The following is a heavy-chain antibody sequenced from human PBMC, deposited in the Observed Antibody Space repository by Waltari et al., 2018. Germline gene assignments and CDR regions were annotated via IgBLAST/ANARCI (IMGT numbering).Heavy chain of an antibody. CDR3: VRLEDCTGPGGHCYSGDPFALDV. CDR1: GGSFSGYY. CDR2: SHHAGYT. J-gene: IGHJ6*02. D-gene: IGHD2-15*01. V-gene: IGHV4-34*02. Sequence: QVQLQQWGAGLLQSSETLSLTCAVYGGSFSGYYWGWVRQPPGKGREWFGGSHHAGYTDHKPAVRSRVTMSADTSKRQCSLKLNSVTAADTAVYYCVRLEDCTGPGGHCYSGDPFALDVWGQGTTVTVSS.